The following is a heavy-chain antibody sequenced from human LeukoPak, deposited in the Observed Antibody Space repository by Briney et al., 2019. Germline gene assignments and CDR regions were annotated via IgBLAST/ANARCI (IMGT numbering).Heavy chain of an antibody. D-gene: IGHD5-12*01. J-gene: IGHJ4*02. CDR3: AASREWLRFDY. CDR1: GFTFSSYG. Sequence: GGSLRLSCAASGFTFSSYGMHWVRQAPGKGLEWVAVISYDGSNKYYADSVKGRFTISRDNSKNTLYLQMNSLRAEDTAVYYCAASREWLRFDYWGQGTLVTVSS. CDR2: ISYDGSNK. V-gene: IGHV3-30*03.